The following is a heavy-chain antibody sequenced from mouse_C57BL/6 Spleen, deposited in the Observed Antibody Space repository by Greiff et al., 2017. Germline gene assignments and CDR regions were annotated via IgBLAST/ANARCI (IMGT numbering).Heavy chain of an antibody. D-gene: IGHD2-4*01. V-gene: IGHV2-3*01. CDR1: GFSLTSYG. Sequence: QVQLKESGPGLVAPSQSLSITCTVSGFSLTSYGVSWVRQPPGKGLEWRGVIWGDGSTNYHSALISRLSISKDNSKSQVFLKLNSLQTDDTATYYCAKQDDYDWFAYWGQGTLVTVSA. CDR2: IWGDGST. J-gene: IGHJ3*01. CDR3: AKQDDYDWFAY.